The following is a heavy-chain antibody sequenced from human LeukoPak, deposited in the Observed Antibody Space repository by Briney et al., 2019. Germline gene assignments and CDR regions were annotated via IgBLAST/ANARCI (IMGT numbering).Heavy chain of an antibody. Sequence: GGSLRLSCAASGFTFSSYAMSWVRQAPGKGLEWVPAISGSGGSTYYADSVKGRFTISRGNSKNTLYLQMNSLRAEDTAVYYCAKMGGYYDFWSGYYVDYWGQGTLVTVSS. J-gene: IGHJ4*02. CDR3: AKMGGYYDFWSGYYVDY. V-gene: IGHV3-23*01. CDR2: ISGSGGST. D-gene: IGHD3-3*01. CDR1: GFTFSSYA.